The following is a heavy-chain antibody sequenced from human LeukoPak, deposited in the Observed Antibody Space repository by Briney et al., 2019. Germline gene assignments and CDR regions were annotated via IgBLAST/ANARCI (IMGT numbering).Heavy chain of an antibody. D-gene: IGHD7-27*01. J-gene: IGHJ3*02. Sequence: GGSLKLSCVATGFNFYNEYMHWVRQAPGKGLVWVSRITTDGSTTYADSVRGRFTISRDNAKNTLYLQMNSLRAEDTAVYYCASDYPGEHNAFDIWGQGTMISVSS. V-gene: IGHV3-74*01. CDR2: ITTDGST. CDR3: ASDYPGEHNAFDI. CDR1: GFNFYNEY.